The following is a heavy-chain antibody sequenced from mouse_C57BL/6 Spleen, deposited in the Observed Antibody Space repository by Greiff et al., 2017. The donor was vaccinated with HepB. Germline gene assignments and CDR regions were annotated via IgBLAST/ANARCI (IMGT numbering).Heavy chain of an antibody. J-gene: IGHJ3*01. Sequence: QLQQSGPELVKPGASVKISCKASGYTFTDYYMNWVKQSHGKSLEWIGDINPNNGGTSYNQKFKGKATLTVDKSSSTAYMELRSLTSEDSAVYYCARGGDYGWGQGTLVTVSA. CDR1: GYTFTDYY. CDR2: INPNNGGT. V-gene: IGHV1-26*01. CDR3: ARGGDYG. D-gene: IGHD1-1*02.